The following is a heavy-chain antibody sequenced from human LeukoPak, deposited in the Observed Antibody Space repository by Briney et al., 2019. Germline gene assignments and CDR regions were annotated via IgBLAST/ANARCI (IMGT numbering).Heavy chain of an antibody. CDR3: AGSSKWYFFEF. D-gene: IGHD2-2*01. J-gene: IGHJ4*02. CDR1: GFTFSSYS. Sequence: GGSLRLSCAASGFTFSSYSMNWVRQAPGKGLEWVSSISSSSSYIYYADSVKGRFTISRDNAKNSLYLQMNSLRAEDTAVYYCAGSSKWYFFEFWGQGTRVTVSS. CDR2: ISSSSSYI. V-gene: IGHV3-21*01.